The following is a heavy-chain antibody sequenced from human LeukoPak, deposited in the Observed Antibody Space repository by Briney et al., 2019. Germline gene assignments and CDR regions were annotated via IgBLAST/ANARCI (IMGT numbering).Heavy chain of an antibody. J-gene: IGHJ4*02. CDR1: GFTFSSYW. CDR3: ARGLAACYFDY. CDR2: IKQDGSEK. V-gene: IGHV3-7*01. D-gene: IGHD6-13*01. Sequence: GGSLRLSCAASGFTFSSYWMSWVRQAPGKGLEWVANIKQDGSEKYYVDSVKGRFTIFRDNAKNSLYLQMNSLRAEDTAVYYCARGLAACYFDYWGQGTLVTVSS.